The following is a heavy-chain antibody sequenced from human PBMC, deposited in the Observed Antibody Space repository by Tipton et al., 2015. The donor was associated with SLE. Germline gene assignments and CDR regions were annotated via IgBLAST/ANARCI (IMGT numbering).Heavy chain of an antibody. D-gene: IGHD6-19*01. J-gene: IGHJ4*02. V-gene: IGHV3-23*01. CDR1: GFTFSSYA. CDR2: ISGSGGST. Sequence: GSLRLSCAASGFTFSSYAMSWVRQAPGKGLEWVSAISGSGGSTYYADSVKGRFTISRDNSKNTLCLQMNSLRAEDTAVYYCARGRAVAYYFDYWGQGTLVTVSS. CDR3: ARGRAVAYYFDY.